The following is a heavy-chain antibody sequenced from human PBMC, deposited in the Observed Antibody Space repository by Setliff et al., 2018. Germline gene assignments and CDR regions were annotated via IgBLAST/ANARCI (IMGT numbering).Heavy chain of an antibody. V-gene: IGHV3-23*01. CDR1: GFTFSTYA. Sequence: PGGSLRLSCAASGFTFSTYALSWVRQAPGKGPEWVSTITGNGNSLYYADSVKGRFIVSRDNSKNTMYLQMNSLRADDTAIYYCARDEIIRDSDSDRWSSAGFDYWGQGTLVTVSS. D-gene: IGHD6-13*01. CDR3: ARDEIIRDSDSDRWSSAGFDY. J-gene: IGHJ4*02. CDR2: ITGNGNSL.